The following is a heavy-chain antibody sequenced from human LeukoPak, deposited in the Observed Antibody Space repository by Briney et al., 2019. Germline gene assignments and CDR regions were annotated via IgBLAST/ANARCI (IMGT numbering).Heavy chain of an antibody. V-gene: IGHV3-48*03. CDR1: GFNLRSRD. CDR3: ATTAYYPYYYFDH. CDR2: ITATGSVV. D-gene: IGHD4/OR15-4a*01. Sequence: GGSLGLSCAASGFNLRSRDLNWVRQAPGKGLEWISYITATGSVVHYADSVKGRFSVLRDNTKNSLYLRMDSLRFEDTGLYYCATTAYYPYYYFDHWGRGDLVTVSS. J-gene: IGHJ4*02.